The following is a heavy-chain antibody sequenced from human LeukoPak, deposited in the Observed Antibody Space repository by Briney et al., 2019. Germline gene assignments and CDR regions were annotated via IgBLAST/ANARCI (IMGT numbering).Heavy chain of an antibody. J-gene: IGHJ6*02. CDR3: ARDWSGYYGSGRNYYYYYGMDV. CDR2: IYDSGRT. D-gene: IGHD3-10*01. CDR1: GGSISSYY. V-gene: IGHV4-59*01. Sequence: SETLSLTCTVSGGSISSYYWSWIRQPPGKGLEWIGYIYDSGRTNYNPSLKSRVTISVDTSKNQFSLRLNSVTAADTAVYYCARDWSGYYGSGRNYYYYYGMDVWGQGTTVTVFS.